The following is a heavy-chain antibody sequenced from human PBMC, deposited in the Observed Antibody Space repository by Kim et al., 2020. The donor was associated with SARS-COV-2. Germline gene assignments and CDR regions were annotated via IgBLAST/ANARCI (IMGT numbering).Heavy chain of an antibody. Sequence: ASVKVSCKASGYTFTRYAMNWVRQAPGQGLEWMGRINTNTVNPTYAQGFTGRFVFSLDTSVSTAYLQISSLKAEDTAVYYCARGGLRLGELSLYPYYNYYYGMDVWGQGTTVTVSS. CDR1: GYTFTRYA. J-gene: IGHJ6*02. D-gene: IGHD3-16*02. CDR3: ARGGLRLGELSLYPYYNYYYGMDV. CDR2: INTNTVNP. V-gene: IGHV7-4-1*02.